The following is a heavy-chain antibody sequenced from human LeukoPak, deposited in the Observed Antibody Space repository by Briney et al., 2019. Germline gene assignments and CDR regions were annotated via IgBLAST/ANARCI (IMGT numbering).Heavy chain of an antibody. V-gene: IGHV4-39*01. CDR2: IYYSGSI. CDR3: ARRKEGYDIVYYYYGMDV. Sequence: PSETLSLTCTVSGGSISSSSYYWGWIRQPPGKGLEWIGSIYYSGSIYYNPSLKSRVTISVDTSKNQFSLKLSSVTAADTAVYYCARRKEGYDIVYYYYGMDVWGQGTTVTVSS. J-gene: IGHJ6*02. CDR1: GGSISSSSYY. D-gene: IGHD2-15*01.